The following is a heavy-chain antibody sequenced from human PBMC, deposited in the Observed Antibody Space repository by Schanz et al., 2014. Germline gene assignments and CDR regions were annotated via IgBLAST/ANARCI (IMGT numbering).Heavy chain of an antibody. V-gene: IGHV3-30*02. D-gene: IGHD7-27*01. CDR3: ARENLNWEAFDI. CDR2: IRDDGTYQ. CDR1: GFTFSTYG. J-gene: IGHJ4*02. Sequence: QVQLVESGGGVVQPGGSLRLSCAASGFTFSTYGMHWVRQAPGKGLEWVAFIRDDGTYQNYADSIKGRFTISRDNAKNSLYLEMTSLRGEDTAVYYCARENLNWEAFDIWGQGALVTVSS.